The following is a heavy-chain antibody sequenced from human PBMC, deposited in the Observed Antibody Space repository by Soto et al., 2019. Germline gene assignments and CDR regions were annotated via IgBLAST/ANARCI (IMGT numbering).Heavy chain of an antibody. D-gene: IGHD3-3*01. CDR1: GGTFSSYA. Sequence: SVKVSCKASGGTFSSYAISWVRQAPGQGLEWMGGIIPIFGTANYAQKFQGRVTITADESTSTAYMELSSLRSEDTAVYYCARVKEYYDFWSGYYPFDYWGQGTLVTVSS. J-gene: IGHJ4*02. CDR2: IIPIFGTA. CDR3: ARVKEYYDFWSGYYPFDY. V-gene: IGHV1-69*13.